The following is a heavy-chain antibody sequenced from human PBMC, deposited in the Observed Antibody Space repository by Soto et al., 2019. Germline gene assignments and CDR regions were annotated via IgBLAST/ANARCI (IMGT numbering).Heavy chain of an antibody. J-gene: IGHJ4*02. CDR1: GFTFSSYG. D-gene: IGHD6-13*01. Sequence: PGGSLRLSCAASGFTFSSYGMHWVRQAPGKGLEWVAVISYDGSNKYYADSVKGRFTIYRDNSKNTLYLQMNSLRAEDTAVYYCAKDRDSSPLGYFDYWGQGTLVTVSS. CDR3: AKDRDSSPLGYFDY. CDR2: ISYDGSNK. V-gene: IGHV3-30*18.